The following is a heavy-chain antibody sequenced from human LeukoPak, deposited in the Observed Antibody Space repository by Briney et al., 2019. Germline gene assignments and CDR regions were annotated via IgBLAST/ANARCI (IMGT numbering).Heavy chain of an antibody. V-gene: IGHV4-34*01. Sequence: PSETLSLTCAVYGGSFSGYYWSWIRQPPGKGLEWIGEINHSGSTNYNPSLKSRVTISVDTSKNQFSLKLSSVTAADTAVYYCARRQYNWNYRAHDYWGQGTLVTVSS. CDR3: ARRQYNWNYRAHDY. CDR1: GGSFSGYY. CDR2: INHSGST. D-gene: IGHD1-7*01. J-gene: IGHJ4*02.